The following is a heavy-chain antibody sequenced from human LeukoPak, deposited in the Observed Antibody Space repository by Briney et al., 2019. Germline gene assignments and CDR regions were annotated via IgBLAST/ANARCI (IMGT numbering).Heavy chain of an antibody. CDR1: GYTFTGYY. V-gene: IGHV1-2*02. Sequence: ASVKVSCKASGYTFTGYYMHWVRLAPGQGLEWMGWINPNSGGRKYAQKFQGRVTMTRDTSISTAYMELSRLRSDDTAVYYCARDSCGGDCYTPNWFDPWGQGTLVTVSS. J-gene: IGHJ5*02. CDR3: ARDSCGGDCYTPNWFDP. D-gene: IGHD2-21*02. CDR2: INPNSGGR.